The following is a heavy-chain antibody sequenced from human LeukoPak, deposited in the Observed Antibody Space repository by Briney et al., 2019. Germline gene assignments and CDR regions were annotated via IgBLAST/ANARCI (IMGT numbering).Heavy chain of an antibody. Sequence: SVKVSCKASGGTFSSYAISWVRQAPGQGLEWMGGIIPIFGTANYAQKFQGRVTITADESTSTAYMELSSLRSEDTAVYYCAAAGPFYDSSGYYWGQGTLVTVSS. CDR3: AAAGPFYDSSGYY. J-gene: IGHJ4*02. V-gene: IGHV1-69*13. D-gene: IGHD3-22*01. CDR2: IIPIFGTA. CDR1: GGTFSSYA.